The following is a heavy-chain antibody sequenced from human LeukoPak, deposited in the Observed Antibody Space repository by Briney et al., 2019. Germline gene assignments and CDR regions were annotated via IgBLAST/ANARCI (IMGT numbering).Heavy chain of an antibody. CDR1: GGSISTSSYY. CDR2: IYYSGST. D-gene: IGHD3-22*01. CDR3: YYDSSAVVI. V-gene: IGHV4-39*07. Sequence: SETLSLTCTVSGGSISTSSYYWGWIRQPPGKGLECIGNIYYSGSTYYNPSLKSRVTISVDTSKNQFSLKLSSVTAADTAVYFWYYDSSAVVIWGQGTMVTVSS. J-gene: IGHJ3*02.